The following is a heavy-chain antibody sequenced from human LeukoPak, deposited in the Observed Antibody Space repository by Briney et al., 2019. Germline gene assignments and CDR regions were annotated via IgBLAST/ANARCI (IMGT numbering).Heavy chain of an antibody. J-gene: IGHJ6*03. CDR1: GFTFSSYA. Sequence: PGGSLRLSCAASGFTFSSYAMSWVRQAPGKGLEWVSAISGSGGSTYYADSVKGRFTISRDNSKNTLYLQMNSLRAEDTAVYYCAKVSRSSTSCYYHYYYYMDVWGKGTTVTVSS. D-gene: IGHD2-2*01. CDR2: ISGSGGST. V-gene: IGHV3-23*01. CDR3: AKVSRSSTSCYYHYYYYMDV.